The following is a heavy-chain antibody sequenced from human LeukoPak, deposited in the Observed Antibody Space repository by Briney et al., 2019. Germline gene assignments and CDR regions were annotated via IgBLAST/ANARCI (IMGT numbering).Heavy chain of an antibody. CDR3: ARGVSSGPDAFDI. Sequence: SETLSLTCTVSSGSISSSTYYWGWIRQPPGRGLEWIGTIYYTGSTYYNPSLKSRVTISVDTSKNQFSLKLSSVTAADTAVYYCARGVSSGPDAFDIWGQGTMVTVSS. CDR1: SGSISSSTYY. D-gene: IGHD3-22*01. V-gene: IGHV4-39*07. CDR2: IYYTGST. J-gene: IGHJ3*02.